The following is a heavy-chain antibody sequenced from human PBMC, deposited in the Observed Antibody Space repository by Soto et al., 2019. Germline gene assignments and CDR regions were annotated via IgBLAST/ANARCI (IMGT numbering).Heavy chain of an antibody. J-gene: IGHJ4*02. CDR2: ISRYGAFT. CDR3: DPDGYLDHVSLGYLFEN. CDR1: GFTFNIYA. D-gene: IGHD3-22*01. Sequence: EGQLLESGGDLIQTGGSQRLSCAASGFTFNIYAMTWLRQAPGKGLELLSSISRYGAFTYYADSVEGRFTISRDNSQSTMYLQISVLTAQDTAGYYSDPDGYLDHVSLGYLFENWGLGTLVTVSS. V-gene: IGHV3-23*01.